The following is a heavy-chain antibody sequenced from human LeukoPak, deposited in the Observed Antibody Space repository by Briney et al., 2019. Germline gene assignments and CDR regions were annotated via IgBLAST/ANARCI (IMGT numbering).Heavy chain of an antibody. CDR2: IKRKSDGGTT. D-gene: IGHD3-22*01. CDR1: GSTFSDYY. CDR3: TTELDIRPNHY. J-gene: IGHJ4*02. V-gene: IGHV3-15*01. Sequence: GGSLRLSCAASGSTFSDYYMSWVRQAPGKGLEWVGRIKRKSDGGTTDYAAPVKGRFTISRDDSKNTLYLQMNSLKSEDTAVYYCTTELDIRPNHYWGQGTLVTVSS.